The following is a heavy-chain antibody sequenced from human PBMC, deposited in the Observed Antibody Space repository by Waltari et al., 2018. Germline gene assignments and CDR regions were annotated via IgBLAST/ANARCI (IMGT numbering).Heavy chain of an antibody. V-gene: IGHV3-74*01. Sequence: EVQLVESGGGLVQPGGSLRLSCAASGFTLSGTWLHWVRQVPGKGLVWVSRISGDGSTINYADSVKGRFTISRDTAKNTLYLQMNSLRAEDTAVYYCARPGGGRGEYYFDYWGQGTLVTVSS. J-gene: IGHJ4*02. CDR2: ISGDGSTI. CDR3: ARPGGGRGEYYFDY. CDR1: GFTLSGTW. D-gene: IGHD3-16*01.